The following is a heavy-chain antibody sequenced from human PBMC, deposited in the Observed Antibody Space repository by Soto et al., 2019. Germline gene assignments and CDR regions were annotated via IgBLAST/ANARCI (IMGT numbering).Heavy chain of an antibody. CDR1: GYTFTSYG. D-gene: IGHD3-3*01. J-gene: IGHJ5*02. CDR2: ISAYNGNT. V-gene: IGHV1-18*01. CDR3: ARDTRITIFGVVISVDNWFDP. Sequence: ASVKVSCKASGYTFTSYGISWVRQAPGQGLEWMGWISAYNGNTNYAQKLQGRVTMTTDTSTSTAYMELRSLRSDDTAVYYCARDTRITIFGVVISVDNWFDPWGQGTLVTVSS.